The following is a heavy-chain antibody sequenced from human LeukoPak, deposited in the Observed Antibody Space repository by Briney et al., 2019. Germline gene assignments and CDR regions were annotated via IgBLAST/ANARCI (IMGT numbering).Heavy chain of an antibody. CDR2: IIPIFGTA. D-gene: IGHD6-13*01. CDR3: ARVGLRSSIAAAGAIFDY. CDR1: GGTFSSYA. V-gene: IGHV1-69*13. Sequence: GASVKVSCKASGGTFSSYAISWVRQAPGQGLEWMGGIIPIFGTANYAQKFQGRVTITADESTSTAYMELSSLRSEDTAVYYCARVGLRSSIAAAGAIFDYWGQGTLVTVSS. J-gene: IGHJ4*02.